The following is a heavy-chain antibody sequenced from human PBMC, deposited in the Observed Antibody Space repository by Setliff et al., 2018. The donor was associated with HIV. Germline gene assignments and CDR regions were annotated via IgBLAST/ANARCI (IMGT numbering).Heavy chain of an antibody. J-gene: IGHJ3*02. CDR2: ISPGDSDT. D-gene: IGHD3-22*01. V-gene: IGHV5-51*01. CDR1: GYSFTSYW. Sequence: PGESLKISCEASGYSFTSYWIGWVRQMPGKGLEWVGIISPGDSDTRYSPSFQGQVTISADKSISTAYLQWTSLKTSDTAIYYCARVGNYYHSRGYSDDAFDIWGQGTMVTVSS. CDR3: ARVGNYYHSRGYSDDAFDI.